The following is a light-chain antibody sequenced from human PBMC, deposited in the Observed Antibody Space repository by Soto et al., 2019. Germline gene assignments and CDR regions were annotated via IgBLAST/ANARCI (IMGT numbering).Light chain of an antibody. CDR2: GAS. J-gene: IGKJ1*01. V-gene: IGKV3-20*01. Sequence: EIVLTQSPGTLSLSPGERATLSCRASQSVSGRYLAWYQQKPGQAPRPLIYGASSRASGIPDRFSGSGSGTDFTLTISRLEPEDFAVYYCQQYGSTPWTFCQGNKVEIK. CDR3: QQYGSTPWT. CDR1: QSVSGRY.